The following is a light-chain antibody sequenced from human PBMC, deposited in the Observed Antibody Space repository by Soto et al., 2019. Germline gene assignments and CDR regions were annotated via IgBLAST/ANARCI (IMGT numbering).Light chain of an antibody. CDR3: QQYNNWPWT. CDR1: QSVSSN. Sequence: EIVMTQSPATLSVSPGERATLSCRASQSVSSNLAWYQQKPGQAPRLLISGASTRATGIPARFSGSGSGTEFTLIISSVQYEDFAVYYCQQYNNWPWTLDQGTKVEIK. V-gene: IGKV3-15*01. CDR2: GAS. J-gene: IGKJ1*01.